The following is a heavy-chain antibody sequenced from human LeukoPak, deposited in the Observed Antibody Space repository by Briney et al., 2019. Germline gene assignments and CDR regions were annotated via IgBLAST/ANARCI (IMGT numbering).Heavy chain of an antibody. V-gene: IGHV3-74*01. CDR1: GFSFTSYW. Sequence: TGGSLRLSCAASGFSFTSYWMHWVRHVPGKGLMWVARINSAGSSASYGGSVQGRFTISRDNARNTLYLQMSSPRVEDTGVYYCARDVWGDRDGFFDNWGQGTLVTVAS. J-gene: IGHJ4*02. CDR2: INSAGSSA. D-gene: IGHD5-24*01. CDR3: ARDVWGDRDGFFDN.